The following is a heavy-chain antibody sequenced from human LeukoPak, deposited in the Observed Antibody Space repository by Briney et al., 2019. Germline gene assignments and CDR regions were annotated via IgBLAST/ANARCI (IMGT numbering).Heavy chain of an antibody. V-gene: IGHV1-8*01. Sequence: GASVKVSCKASGYTFTSYDINWVRQATGQGLEWMGWMNPNSGNTGYAQKFQGRVTMTRNTSISTAYMELSSLRSDDTAIYFCVRIYYGPDYWGQGTLVTVSS. CDR2: MNPNSGNT. CDR1: GYTFTSYD. CDR3: VRIYYGPDY. J-gene: IGHJ4*02. D-gene: IGHD4-17*01.